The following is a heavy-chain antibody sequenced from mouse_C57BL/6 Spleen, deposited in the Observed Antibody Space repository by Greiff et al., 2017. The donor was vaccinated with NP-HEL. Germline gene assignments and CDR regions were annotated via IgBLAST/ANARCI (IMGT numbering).Heavy chain of an antibody. Sequence: QVQLKQSGAELVRPGASVTLSCKASGYTFTDYEMHWVKQTPVHGLEWIGAIDPETGGTAYNQKFKGKAILTADKSSSTAYMELRSLTSEDSAVYYCTRGDGKDFYYAMDYWGQGTSVTVSS. V-gene: IGHV1-15*01. CDR1: GYTFTDYE. D-gene: IGHD2-1*01. J-gene: IGHJ4*01. CDR2: IDPETGGT. CDR3: TRGDGKDFYYAMDY.